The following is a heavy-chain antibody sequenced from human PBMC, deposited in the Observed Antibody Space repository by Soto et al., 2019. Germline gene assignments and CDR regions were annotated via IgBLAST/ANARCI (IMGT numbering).Heavy chain of an antibody. V-gene: IGHV4-4*07. CDR3: ARHFDVDPSLGQYYFDL. D-gene: IGHD3-9*01. CDR2: IYASGRT. CDR1: GVSITPYF. Sequence: QVQLQESGPGLVKPSETLSLTCTVSGVSITPYFWSWIRQPAGKAPEWVGHIYASGRTTYNPSLKSRVTMFVSQTQVSLRLTSVTAADTAVYYCARHFDVDPSLGQYYFDLWGRGALVTVSS. J-gene: IGHJ2*01.